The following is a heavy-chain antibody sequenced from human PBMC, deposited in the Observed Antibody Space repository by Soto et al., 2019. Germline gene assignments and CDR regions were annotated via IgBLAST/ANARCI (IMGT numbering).Heavy chain of an antibody. CDR3: ARGGVSTRTFDY. CDR1: GYNFAGYW. J-gene: IGHJ4*02. Sequence: RGESLKISCKGSGYNFAGYWIAWVRQMPGKGLELMGIIYPSDSDTRYRPSFQGQVTISADKSISSAYLQWSSLRASDTAMYYCARGGVSTRTFDYWGQGTPVTVSS. D-gene: IGHD3-3*01. V-gene: IGHV5-51*01. CDR2: IYPSDSDT.